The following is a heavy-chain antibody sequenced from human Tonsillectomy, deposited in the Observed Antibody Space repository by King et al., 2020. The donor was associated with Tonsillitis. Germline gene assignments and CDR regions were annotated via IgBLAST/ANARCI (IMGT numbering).Heavy chain of an antibody. D-gene: IGHD3-22*01. CDR2: ISYDGSNK. CDR3: AKDLIDYYASSCYLDY. V-gene: IGHV3-30*18. J-gene: IGHJ4*02. CDR1: GFTFSTFD. Sequence: QLVQSGGGVVQPGRSLRLSCAASGFTFSTFDMHWVRQAPGKGLEWVAVISYDGSNKYYVDSVKGRFTISRDNPKNTVYLQMNSLRAEDTAVYFCAKDLIDYYASSCYLDYWGQGTLVTVSS.